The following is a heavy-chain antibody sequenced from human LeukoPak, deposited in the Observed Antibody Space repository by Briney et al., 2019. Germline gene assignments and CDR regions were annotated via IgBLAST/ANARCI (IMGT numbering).Heavy chain of an antibody. D-gene: IGHD3-3*01. CDR2: IKQDGSEK. CDR3: AKEGSGYVDY. CDR1: GFTFSSYW. J-gene: IGHJ4*02. Sequence: PGGSLRLSCAASGFTFSSYWMSWVRQAPGKGLEWVANIKQDGSEKYYADSVKGRFTISRDNSKNTLYLQMNSLRAEDTAVYYCAKEGSGYVDYWGQGTLVTVSS. V-gene: IGHV3-7*01.